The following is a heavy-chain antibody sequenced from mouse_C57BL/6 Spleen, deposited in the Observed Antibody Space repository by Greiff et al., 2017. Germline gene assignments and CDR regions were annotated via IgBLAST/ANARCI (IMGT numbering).Heavy chain of an antibody. J-gene: IGHJ4*01. Sequence: EVQVVESGPGLVKPSQSLSLTCSVTGYSITSGYYWNWIRQFPGNKLEWMGYISYDGSNNYNPSLKNRISITRDTSKNQFFLKLNSVTTEDTATYYCAREGYYEAMDYWGQGTSVTVSS. CDR1: GYSITSGYY. CDR2: ISYDGSN. CDR3: AREGYYEAMDY. D-gene: IGHD2-3*01. V-gene: IGHV3-6*01.